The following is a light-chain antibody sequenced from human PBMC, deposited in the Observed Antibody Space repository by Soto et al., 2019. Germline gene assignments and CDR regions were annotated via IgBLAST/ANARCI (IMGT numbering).Light chain of an antibody. CDR3: SSYTSSSTPYV. CDR2: DVS. V-gene: IGLV2-14*01. CDR1: SSDVGGYNY. J-gene: IGLJ1*01. Sequence: HSALTQPASVSGSPGQSITISCTGNSSDVGGYNYVSWYQQHPGKAPKLMIYDVSNRPSGVSNRFSGSKSGNTASLTISGLQAEDEADYYCSSYTSSSTPYVFGTGNKVTVL.